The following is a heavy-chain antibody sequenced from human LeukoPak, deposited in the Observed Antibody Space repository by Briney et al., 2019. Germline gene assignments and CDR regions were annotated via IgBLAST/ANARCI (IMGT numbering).Heavy chain of an antibody. D-gene: IGHD3-10*01. Sequence: SETLSLTCTVSGGSISSYYWSWIRQPAGKGLEWIGRIYTSGSTNYNPSLKSRVTMSVDTSKNQFSLKLSSVTAADTAVYYCARVWVVRGVIIRSYWFDPWGHGTLVTVSS. V-gene: IGHV4-4*07. CDR1: GGSISSYY. CDR3: ARVWVVRGVIIRSYWFDP. J-gene: IGHJ5*02. CDR2: IYTSGST.